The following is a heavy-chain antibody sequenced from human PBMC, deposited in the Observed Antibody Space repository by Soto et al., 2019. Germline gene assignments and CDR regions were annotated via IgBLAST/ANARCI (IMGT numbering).Heavy chain of an antibody. CDR3: ARAVLAYCGGDCYSG. CDR1: GGSVSSGSYY. CDR2: IYYSGST. V-gene: IGHV4-61*01. J-gene: IGHJ4*02. Sequence: PSETLSLTCTVSGGSVSSGSYYWSWIRQPPGKGLEWIGYIYYSGSTNYNPSLKSRVTISVDTSKNQFSLKLSSVTAADTAVYYCARAVLAYCGGDCYSGWGQGTLVTVSS. D-gene: IGHD2-21*02.